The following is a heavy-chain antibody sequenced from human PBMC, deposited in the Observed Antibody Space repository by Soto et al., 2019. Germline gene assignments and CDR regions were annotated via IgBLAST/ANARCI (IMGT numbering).Heavy chain of an antibody. V-gene: IGHV1-18*01. CDR2: ITAYNGNT. Sequence: GASVKVSCKASGHTFTSYGNSWVRQVLGQGLEWMGWITAYNGNTNYAQKLQGRVTMTTDTSTSKAYLELRSLRSVGTAVYYCATDFREVDYDIWTGYFFHPTTPEPWGKGXMVNVYS. CDR1: GHTFTSYG. J-gene: IGHJ6*04. D-gene: IGHD3-9*01. CDR3: ATDFREVDYDIWTGYFFHPTTPEP.